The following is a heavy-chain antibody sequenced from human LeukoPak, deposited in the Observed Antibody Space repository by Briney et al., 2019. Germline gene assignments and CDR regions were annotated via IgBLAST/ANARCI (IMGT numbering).Heavy chain of an antibody. Sequence: ASVKVSCKASGYTFTSYDINWVRQATGQGLEWMGWMNPNSGNTGYAQKFQGRVTMTRNTSISTAYMELSSLRSEDTAVYYCARGVHDSSGYYRSYNWFDPWGQGTLVTVSS. D-gene: IGHD3-22*01. J-gene: IGHJ5*02. CDR3: ARGVHDSSGYYRSYNWFDP. V-gene: IGHV1-8*01. CDR1: GYTFTSYD. CDR2: MNPNSGNT.